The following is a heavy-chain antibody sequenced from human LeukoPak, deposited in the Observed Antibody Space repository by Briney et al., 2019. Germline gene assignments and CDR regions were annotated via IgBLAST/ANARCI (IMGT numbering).Heavy chain of an antibody. V-gene: IGHV3-11*04. CDR2: ISSSGSTI. Sequence: GGSLRLSCAASGFTFSDYYMSWIRQAPGKGLEWVSYISSSGSTIYYADSVKGRFTISRDNAKNSLYLQMNSLRAEDTAVYYCARSGGPKTRYPYYYDSSGYYYAFGYWGQGTLVTVSS. D-gene: IGHD3-22*01. CDR1: GFTFSDYY. CDR3: ARSGGPKTRYPYYYDSSGYYYAFGY. J-gene: IGHJ4*02.